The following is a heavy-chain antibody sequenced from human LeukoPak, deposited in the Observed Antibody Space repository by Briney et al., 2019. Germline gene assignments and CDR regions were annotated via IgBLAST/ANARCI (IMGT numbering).Heavy chain of an antibody. D-gene: IGHD2-15*01. V-gene: IGHV1-18*04. CDR3: AKDSFVAGFNVGPFDP. Sequence: GASVKVSCKASGYTFTSYGISWVRQAPGQGLEWMGWISAYNGNTNYAQKLQGRVTMTTDTSTSTAYMELRSLRSDDTAVYYCAKDSFVAGFNVGPFDPWGQGTLVTVSS. J-gene: IGHJ5*02. CDR1: GYTFTSYG. CDR2: ISAYNGNT.